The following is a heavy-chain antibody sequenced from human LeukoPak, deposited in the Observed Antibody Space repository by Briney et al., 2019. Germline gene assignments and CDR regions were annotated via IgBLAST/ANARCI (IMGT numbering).Heavy chain of an antibody. CDR3: ARDTVLGAYCGGDCFYYFDY. CDR2: ISSSSSTI. Sequence: PGGSLRLSCAASGFTFSSYSMNWVRQAPGKGLEWVSYISSSSSTIYYADSVKGRFTISRDNAKNSLYLQMNSLRAEDTAVYYCARDTVLGAYCGGDCFYYFDYWGQGTLVTVYS. CDR1: GFTFSSYS. V-gene: IGHV3-48*01. J-gene: IGHJ4*02. D-gene: IGHD2-21*01.